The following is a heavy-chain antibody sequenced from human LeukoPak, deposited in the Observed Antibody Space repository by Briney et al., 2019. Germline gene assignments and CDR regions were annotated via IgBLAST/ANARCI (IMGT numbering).Heavy chain of an antibody. CDR3: AKVMLGRKEASYDILTGYFPIFDY. CDR1: GFTLSSYA. V-gene: IGHV3-23*01. Sequence: GGSLRLSCAASGFTLSSYAMSWVRQAPWKGLEWVSAISGSGGSTYYANSVKGRFTISSDNSKNTLYLQMNSLRAEDTAVYYCAKVMLGRKEASYDILTGYFPIFDYWGQGTLVTVSS. J-gene: IGHJ4*02. CDR2: ISGSGGST. D-gene: IGHD3-9*01.